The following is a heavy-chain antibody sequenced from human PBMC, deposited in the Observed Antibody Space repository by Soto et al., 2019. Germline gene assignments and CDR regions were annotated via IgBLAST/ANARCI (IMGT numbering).Heavy chain of an antibody. V-gene: IGHV3-23*01. CDR2: ISGSGAST. CDR3: AGQTYYDILTGYYPSRPLGP. Sequence: GGSLRLSCAASGFTFISYAMIWVRQAPGKGLEWVSGISGSGASTFYADSLKGRFTISRDNSKNTLYLQMSSLRSEDTAVYYCAGQTYYDILTGYYPSRPLGPWGQGTLVTVSS. J-gene: IGHJ5*02. D-gene: IGHD3-9*01. CDR1: GFTFISYA.